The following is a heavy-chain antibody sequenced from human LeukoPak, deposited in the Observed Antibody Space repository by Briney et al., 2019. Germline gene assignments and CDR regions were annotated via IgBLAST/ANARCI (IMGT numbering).Heavy chain of an antibody. CDR1: GGSISSGSYY. Sequence: SETLSLTCTVSGGSISSGSYYWSWIRQPAGKGLEWIGRIYTSGSTNYNPSLKSRVTISVDTSKNQFSLKLSSVTAADTAVYYCARDGASIVVVVAATPSGWFDPWGQGTLVTVSS. V-gene: IGHV4-61*02. D-gene: IGHD2-15*01. CDR2: IYTSGST. CDR3: ARDGASIVVVVAATPSGWFDP. J-gene: IGHJ5*02.